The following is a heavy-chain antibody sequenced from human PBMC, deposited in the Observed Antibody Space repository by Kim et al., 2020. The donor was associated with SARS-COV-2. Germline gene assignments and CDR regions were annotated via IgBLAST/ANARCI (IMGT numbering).Heavy chain of an antibody. D-gene: IGHD3-3*01. CDR2: IYHSGST. V-gene: IGHV4-4*02. CDR3: ARVGETVRFSDAFDI. J-gene: IGHJ3*02. Sequence: SETLSLTCAVSGGSISSSNWWSWVRQPPGKGLEWIGEIYHSGSTNYNPSLKSRVTISVDKSKNQFSLKLSSVTAADTAVYYCARVGETVRFSDAFDIWGQGTMVTVSS. CDR1: GGSISSSNW.